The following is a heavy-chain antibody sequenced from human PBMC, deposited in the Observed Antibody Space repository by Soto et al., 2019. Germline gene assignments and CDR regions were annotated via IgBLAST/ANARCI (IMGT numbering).Heavy chain of an antibody. CDR3: ARGPEERRPDFWSGYYRGLLNWFDP. V-gene: IGHV3-33*01. D-gene: IGHD3-3*01. CDR1: GFTFSSYG. CDR2: IWYDGSNK. J-gene: IGHJ5*02. Sequence: GGSLRLSCAASGFTFSSYGMHWVRQAPGKGLEWVAVIWYDGSNKYYADSVKGRFTISRDNCKNTLYLQMNSLRAEETAVYYCARGPEERRPDFWSGYYRGLLNWFDPWGQGTLVTVSS.